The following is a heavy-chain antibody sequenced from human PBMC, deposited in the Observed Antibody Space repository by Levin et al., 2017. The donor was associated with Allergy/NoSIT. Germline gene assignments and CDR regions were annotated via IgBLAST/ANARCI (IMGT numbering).Heavy chain of an antibody. CDR1: GGSFSGYY. D-gene: IGHD6-19*01. J-gene: IGHJ4*02. V-gene: IGHV4-34*01. CDR2: INHSGST. Sequence: KASETLSLTCAVYGGSFSGYYWSWIRQPPGKGLEWIGEINHSGSTNYNPSLKSRVTISVDTSKNQFSLKLSSVTAADTAVYYCARGRGRGSIAVAGPFDYWGQGTLVTVSS. CDR3: ARGRGRGSIAVAGPFDY.